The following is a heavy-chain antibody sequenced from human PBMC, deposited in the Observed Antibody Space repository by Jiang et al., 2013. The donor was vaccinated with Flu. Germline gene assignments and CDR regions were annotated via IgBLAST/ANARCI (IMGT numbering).Heavy chain of an antibody. Sequence: GPGLVKPSETLSLTCTVSGGSISSSSSYWVWIRQPPGKGLEWIASISYSLDYSGGTYYTPSLKSRVIISVDTSKNQFSLKLNSVTAADTAVYYCATSTMTRGVIITPEGWFDPWGQGTLVTVSS. J-gene: IGHJ5*02. D-gene: IGHD3-10*01. CDR3: ATSTMTRGVIITPEGWFDP. V-gene: IGHV4-39*01. CDR2: ISYSLDYSGGT. CDR1: GGSISSSSSY.